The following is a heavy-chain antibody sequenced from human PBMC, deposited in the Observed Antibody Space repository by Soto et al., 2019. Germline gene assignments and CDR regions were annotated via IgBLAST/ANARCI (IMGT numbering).Heavy chain of an antibody. CDR3: ARGGSSWSAEYYEH. Sequence: QVQLVQSGAEVKKPGASVKVSCKASGYTFTNYSISWVRQAPGQGPEWMGWISGYNGNTKYARKVQGRVTLTTDTSASTAYMELRGLRSDDTAVYYCARGGSSWSAEYYEHWGQGTLVTVSS. CDR2: ISGYNGNT. CDR1: GYTFTNYS. D-gene: IGHD6-13*01. J-gene: IGHJ1*01. V-gene: IGHV1-18*04.